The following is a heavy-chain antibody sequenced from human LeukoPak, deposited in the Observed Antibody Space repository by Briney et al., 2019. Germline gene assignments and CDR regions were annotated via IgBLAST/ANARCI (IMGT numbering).Heavy chain of an antibody. D-gene: IGHD4-17*01. CDR1: GGSFSGYY. J-gene: IGHJ4*02. CDR3: ARVSDYVSY. Sequence: SETLSLTCAVYGGSFSGYYWSWIRQPPGKGLEWIGEISHSGSTNYNPSLKSRVTISVDTSKNQFSLKLSSVTAADTAVYYCARVSDYVSYWGQGTLVTVSS. CDR2: ISHSGST. V-gene: IGHV4-34*01.